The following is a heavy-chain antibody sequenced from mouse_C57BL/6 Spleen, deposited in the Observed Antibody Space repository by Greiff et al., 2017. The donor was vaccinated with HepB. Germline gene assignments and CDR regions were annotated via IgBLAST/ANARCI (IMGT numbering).Heavy chain of an antibody. CDR1: GYTFTSYW. Sequence: VQLQQPGAELVKPGASVKLSCKASGYTFTSYWMQWVKQRPGQGLEWIGEIDPSDSYTNSNQKFKGKATLTVDTSSSTAYMQLSSLTSEDSAVYYCARSECSPLGFDVWGTGTTVTVSS. J-gene: IGHJ1*03. CDR3: ARSECSPLGFDV. V-gene: IGHV1-50*01. D-gene: IGHD1-1*01. CDR2: IDPSDSYT.